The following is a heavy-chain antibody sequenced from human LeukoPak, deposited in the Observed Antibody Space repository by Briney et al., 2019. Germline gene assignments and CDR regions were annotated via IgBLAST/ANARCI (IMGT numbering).Heavy chain of an antibody. CDR3: ATHPPGRPYFGF. V-gene: IGHV4-59*08. CDR1: GGSITNFY. Sequence: SETLSLTCTVSGGSITNFYGSWMRQSRGKGLEWIGYIYDSGSTNYNPSLKSRVTISVDTSKNQFSLMLNSVTAADTAVYYCATHPPGRPYFGFWGQGTLVTVSS. CDR2: IYDSGST. J-gene: IGHJ4*02.